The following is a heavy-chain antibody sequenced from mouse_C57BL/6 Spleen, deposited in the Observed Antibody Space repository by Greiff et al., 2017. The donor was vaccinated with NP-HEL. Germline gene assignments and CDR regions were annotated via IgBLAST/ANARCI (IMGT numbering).Heavy chain of an antibody. V-gene: IGHV5-6*01. D-gene: IGHD4-1*01. J-gene: IGHJ4*01. CDR2: ISSGGSYT. Sequence: EVHLVESGGDLVKPGGSLKLSCAASGFTFSSYGMSWVRQTPDKRLEWVATISSGGSYTYYPDSVKGRFTISRDNAKNTLYLQMSSLKSEDTAMYYCARQGTGYYYAMDYRGQGTSVTVSS. CDR3: ARQGTGYYYAMDY. CDR1: GFTFSSYG.